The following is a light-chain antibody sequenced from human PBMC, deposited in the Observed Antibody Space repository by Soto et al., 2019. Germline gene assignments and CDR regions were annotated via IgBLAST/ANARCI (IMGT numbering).Light chain of an antibody. CDR2: QDS. Sequence: SYELTQPPSVSVSPGQTASITCSGDKLGDKYACWYQQKPGQSPVLVIYQDSKRPSGIPERFSGSNSGNTATLTISGTQAMDEADYYCQAWDRRTVVFGGGPQLTVL. J-gene: IGLJ2*01. CDR3: QAWDRRTVV. CDR1: KLGDKY. V-gene: IGLV3-1*01.